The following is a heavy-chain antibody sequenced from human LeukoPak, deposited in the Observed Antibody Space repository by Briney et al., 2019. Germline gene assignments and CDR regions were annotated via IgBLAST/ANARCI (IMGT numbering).Heavy chain of an antibody. CDR1: GGSISSSSYS. CDR2: IYYSGST. Sequence: SETMSHTCTVSGGSISSSSYSWGWISQPPGKGLEWIGTIYYSGSTYYNPSLKSRVTISEDTSKNQFSLNLSSVTAADTAVYYCARYASSGYYRYYFDYWGQGTLVTVSS. J-gene: IGHJ4*02. V-gene: IGHV4-39*01. D-gene: IGHD3-22*01. CDR3: ARYASSGYYRYYFDY.